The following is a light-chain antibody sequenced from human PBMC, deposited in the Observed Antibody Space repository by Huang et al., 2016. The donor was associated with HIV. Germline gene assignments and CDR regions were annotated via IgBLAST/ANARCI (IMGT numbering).Light chain of an antibody. Sequence: EIQMTQSPSSLSASVGDRVTTPCRTSQNINVHFNWYQQRPGKAPKPLLYATSSLHTGVPSRFSGSGSGTHFTLTISSLQPEDFATYYCQQSSTPPSTFGQGTKLEIK. J-gene: IGKJ2*01. CDR2: ATS. V-gene: IGKV1-39*01. CDR3: QQSSTPPST. CDR1: QNINVH.